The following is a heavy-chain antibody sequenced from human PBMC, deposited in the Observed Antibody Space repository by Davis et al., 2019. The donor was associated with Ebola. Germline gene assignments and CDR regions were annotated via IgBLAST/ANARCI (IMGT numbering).Heavy chain of an antibody. D-gene: IGHD3-10*01. CDR3: TGGGHDGSGRYLGLNYFDY. CDR1: GDTFSSYA. J-gene: IGHJ4*02. Sequence: SVKVSCKASGDTFSSYAITWMRQAPGQGLEWMGGIIPILDVTNYAQDFQGRLTITADKSTNTAYMELSSLRSEDTAVYYCTGGGHDGSGRYLGLNYFDYWGQGTLVTVSS. CDR2: IIPILDVT. V-gene: IGHV1-69*10.